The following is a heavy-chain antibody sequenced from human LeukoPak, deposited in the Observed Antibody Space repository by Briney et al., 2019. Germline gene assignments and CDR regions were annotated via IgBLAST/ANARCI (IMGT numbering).Heavy chain of an antibody. CDR2: IIPIFGTG. CDR3: AFLSRRPRGGYNSYYYFIDV. D-gene: IGHD5-24*01. CDR1: GGTFITYA. Sequence: AVRVSSMASGGTFITYACSGVRQAPGQGLEGMGGIIPIFGTGNYAQKLQAGVTITADDSTSTAYTELISLRSQDTAGYYCAFLSRRPRGGYNSYYYFIDVGGRGTTVSVS. V-gene: IGHV1-69*01. J-gene: IGHJ6*02.